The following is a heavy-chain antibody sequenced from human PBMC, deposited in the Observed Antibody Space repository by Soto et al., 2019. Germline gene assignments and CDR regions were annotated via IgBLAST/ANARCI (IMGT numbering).Heavy chain of an antibody. CDR3: ARDGGYGERYYYYGMDV. CDR2: IYYSGST. CDR1: GGSISSGGYY. J-gene: IGHJ6*02. D-gene: IGHD4-17*01. V-gene: IGHV4-31*03. Sequence: QVQLQESGPGLVKPSQTLSLTCTVSGGSISSGGYYWSWIRQHPGKGLEWIGYIYYSGSTYYNPSLKSRVNISVDTSKNQFSLKLSSVTAADTAVYYCARDGGYGERYYYYGMDVWGQGTTVTVSS.